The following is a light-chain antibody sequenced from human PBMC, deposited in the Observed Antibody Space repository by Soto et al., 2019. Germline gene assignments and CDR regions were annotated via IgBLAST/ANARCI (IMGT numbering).Light chain of an antibody. CDR1: NIGSKS. CDR3: QVWDSSSDLVV. J-gene: IGLJ2*01. V-gene: IGLV3-21*04. CDR2: SDS. Sequence: SYELTQPPSVSVAPGKTARITCGGNNIGSKSVHWYQQKPGQAPVLVIYSDSDRPSGIPERFSGSNSGNTATLTISRVEAGDEADYYCQVWDSSSDLVVFGGGTKLTV.